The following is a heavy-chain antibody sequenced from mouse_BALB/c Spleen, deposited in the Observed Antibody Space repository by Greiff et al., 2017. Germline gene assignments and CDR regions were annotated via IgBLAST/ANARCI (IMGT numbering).Heavy chain of an antibody. D-gene: IGHD1-1*01. CDR3: ARHDYYSSSSSAWFAY. CDR2: ISSGGSYT. CDR1: GFTFSSYG. V-gene: IGHV5-6*01. J-gene: IGHJ3*01. Sequence: VQLKESGGDLVKPGGSLKLSCAASGFTFSSYGMSWVRQTPDKRLEWVATISSGGSYTYYPDSVKGRFTISRDNAKNTLYLQMSSLKSEDTAMYYCARHDYYSSSSSAWFAYWGQGTLVTVSA.